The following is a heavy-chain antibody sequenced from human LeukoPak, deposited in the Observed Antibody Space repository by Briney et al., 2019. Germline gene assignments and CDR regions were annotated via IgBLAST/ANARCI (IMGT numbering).Heavy chain of an antibody. V-gene: IGHV1-69*13. CDR2: IIPIFGTA. CDR3: ARVVAYCSSTSCYRSILPPYYYMDV. J-gene: IGHJ6*03. D-gene: IGHD2-2*01. CDR1: GGTFSSYA. Sequence: SVKVSXKASGGTFSSYAISWMRQAPGQGLEWMGGIIPIFGTANYAQKFQGRVTITADESTSTAYMELSSLRSEDTAVYYCARVVAYCSSTSCYRSILPPYYYMDVWGKGTMVTVSS.